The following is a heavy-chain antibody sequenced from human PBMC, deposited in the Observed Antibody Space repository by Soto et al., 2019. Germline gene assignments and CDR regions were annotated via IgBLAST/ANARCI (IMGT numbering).Heavy chain of an antibody. CDR2: IWYDGSNK. V-gene: IGHV3-33*01. D-gene: IGHD3-22*01. CDR3: ARDQAPYYYDSSGYYLLYYFDY. CDR1: GFTFSSYG. J-gene: IGHJ4*02. Sequence: QVQLVESGGGVVQPGRSLRLSCAASGFTFSSYGMHWVRQAPGKGLEWVAVIWYDGSNKYYADSVKGRFTISRDNSKNTLYLQMNSLRAEDTAVYYCARDQAPYYYDSSGYYLLYYFDYWGQGTLVTVSS.